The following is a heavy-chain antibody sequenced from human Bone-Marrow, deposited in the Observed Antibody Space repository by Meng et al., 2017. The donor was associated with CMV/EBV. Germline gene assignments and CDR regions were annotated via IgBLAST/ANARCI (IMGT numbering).Heavy chain of an antibody. CDR1: GFTFDDYA. Sequence: SLKISCAASGFTFDDYAMHWVRQAPGKGLEWVSGISWNSGSIGYADSVKGRFTISRDNAKNSLYLQMNGLRAEDMALYYCAKDIGALITPGYYGMDVWGQGTTVTVSS. D-gene: IGHD3-22*01. CDR3: AKDIGALITPGYYGMDV. V-gene: IGHV3-9*03. CDR2: ISWNSGSI. J-gene: IGHJ6*02.